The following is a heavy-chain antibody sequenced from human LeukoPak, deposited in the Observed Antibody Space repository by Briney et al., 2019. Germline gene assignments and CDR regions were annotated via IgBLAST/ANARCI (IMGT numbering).Heavy chain of an antibody. J-gene: IGHJ3*02. D-gene: IGHD5-24*01. CDR3: AHATQRLPTIMIDAFDI. CDR2: LIPLFGTP. CDR1: GGTFNNYG. V-gene: IGHV1-69*13. Sequence: SVKVSCKASGGTFNNYGINWVRQAPGQGLEWVGRLIPLFGTPNYAQKFQGKVTITADESTSTFYMDLSGLRSEDTAVYYCAHATQRLPTIMIDAFDIWGQGTRVTVSS.